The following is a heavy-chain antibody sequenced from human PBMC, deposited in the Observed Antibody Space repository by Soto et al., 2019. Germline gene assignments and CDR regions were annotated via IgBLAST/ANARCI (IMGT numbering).Heavy chain of an antibody. J-gene: IGHJ4*02. CDR3: GTRPGGGGY. V-gene: IGHV3-53*01. CDR2: IYSGGYT. CDR1: GFTVSNNY. Sequence: EVQLVESGGGLIQPGGSLRLSCAVSGFTVSNNYMSWVRQAPGKGLEGVSVIYSGGYTAYGDSVKGRFTISRDNSKNTPYFQVNGLGAADTALFYGGTRPGGGGYWGQGTLVTVSS. D-gene: IGHD3-10*01.